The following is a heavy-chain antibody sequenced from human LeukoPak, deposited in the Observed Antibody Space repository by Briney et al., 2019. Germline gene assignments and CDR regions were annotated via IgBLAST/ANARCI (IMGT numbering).Heavy chain of an antibody. CDR2: IYSGGGGTT. CDR1: GFTVSTNY. Sequence: PGESLRLSCAASGFTVSTNYMTWVRQAPGKGLEWVSVIYSGGGGTTHYADSVKGRFTISRDNSKNTVSLQMNSLTAEDTAIYYCARDNGLNWFDPWGQGTLVPVSS. V-gene: IGHV3-53*01. CDR3: ARDNGLNWFDP. J-gene: IGHJ5*02.